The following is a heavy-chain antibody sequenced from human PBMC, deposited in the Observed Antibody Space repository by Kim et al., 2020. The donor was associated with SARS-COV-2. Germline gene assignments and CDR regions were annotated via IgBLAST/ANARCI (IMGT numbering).Heavy chain of an antibody. V-gene: IGHV3-30*18. Sequence: GGSLRLSCAASGFTFSSYGMHWVRQAPGKGLEWVAVISYDGSNKYYADSVKGRFTISRDNSKNTLYLQMNSLRAEDTAVYYCAKVLPLGESTTWGQGTLVTVSS. J-gene: IGHJ5*02. CDR1: GFTFSSYG. CDR3: AKVLPLGESTT. D-gene: IGHD3-10*01. CDR2: ISYDGSNK.